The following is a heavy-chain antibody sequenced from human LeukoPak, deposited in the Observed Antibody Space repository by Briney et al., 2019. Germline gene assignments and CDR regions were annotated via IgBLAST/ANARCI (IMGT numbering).Heavy chain of an antibody. CDR3: AREAPPRTLAFDY. J-gene: IGHJ4*02. CDR2: ISSSSSYI. D-gene: IGHD1-14*01. V-gene: IGHV3-21*04. CDR1: GFTFSSYS. Sequence: GGSLRLSCAASGFTFSSYSMNWVRQAPGKGLEWVSSISSSSSYIYYADSVKGRFTISRDNAKNSLYLQMNSLRAEDTALYYCAREAPPRTLAFDYWGQGTLVTVSS.